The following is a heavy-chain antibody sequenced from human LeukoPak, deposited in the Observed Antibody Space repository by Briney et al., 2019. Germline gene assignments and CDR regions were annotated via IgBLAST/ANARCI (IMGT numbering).Heavy chain of an antibody. V-gene: IGHV4-34*01. CDR1: GVSFSGYY. CDR3: ARTRWLQSLFDY. CDR2: INHSGST. J-gene: IGHJ4*02. D-gene: IGHD5-24*01. Sequence: SETLSLTCVVYGVSFSGYYWSWIRQPPGKXLEWIGEINHSGSTNYNPSLKSRVTISVDTSKNQYSLKLRSVTAADTAVYYCARTRWLQSLFDYWGQGTLVTVSS.